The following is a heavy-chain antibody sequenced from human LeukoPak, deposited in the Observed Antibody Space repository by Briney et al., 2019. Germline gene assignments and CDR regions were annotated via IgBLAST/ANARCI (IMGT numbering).Heavy chain of an antibody. J-gene: IGHJ4*02. CDR2: ISGSGGTT. CDR3: ARDQGYSSSSQVLY. D-gene: IGHD6-6*01. Sequence: PRGSLRLSCAASGFTFSVYAMKWVRQAPGKGLEWVSGISGSGGTTDYAESVKGRFTISRDNAKNSLYLQINSLRAEDTAVYYCARDQGYSSSSQVLYWGQGTLVTVSS. CDR1: GFTFSVYA. V-gene: IGHV3-21*01.